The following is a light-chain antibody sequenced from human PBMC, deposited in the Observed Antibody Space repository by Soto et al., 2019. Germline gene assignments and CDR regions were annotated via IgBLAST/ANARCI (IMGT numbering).Light chain of an antibody. Sequence: QLVLTQSPSASASLGASVKLTCTLSSGHSNYAIAWHQQQSEKGPRYLMKLNSDGSHSKGDGIPDRFSGSSSGAERYLTIASLQSEDEADYYCQTWGSGIWVFGGGTKVTVL. J-gene: IGLJ2*01. V-gene: IGLV4-69*01. CDR2: LNSDGSH. CDR1: SGHSNYA. CDR3: QTWGSGIWV.